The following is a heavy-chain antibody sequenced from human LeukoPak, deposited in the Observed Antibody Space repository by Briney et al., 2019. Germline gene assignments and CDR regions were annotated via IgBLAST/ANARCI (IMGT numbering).Heavy chain of an antibody. V-gene: IGHV4-4*09. D-gene: IGHD2-2*01. Sequence: ETLSLTCTVSGGSISSYYWSWIRQPPGKGLEWIGYIYTSGSTNYNPSLKSRVTISVDTSKNQFSLKLSSVTAADTAVYYCARYLPENWFDPWGQGTLVTVSS. J-gene: IGHJ5*02. CDR3: ARYLPENWFDP. CDR1: GGSISSYY. CDR2: IYTSGST.